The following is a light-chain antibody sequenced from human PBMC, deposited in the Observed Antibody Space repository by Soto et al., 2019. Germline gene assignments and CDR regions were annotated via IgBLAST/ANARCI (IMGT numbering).Light chain of an antibody. CDR1: QSINSY. Sequence: DIQMTQSPSSLSASVGDRVTITCRASQSINSYLNWYQQKPGKAPKFLIYAASSLQSGVPSRFSGSGSGTDFTLTISSLQSEDCETYYCQQSYSSPWTFGQGTKVEI. J-gene: IGKJ1*01. CDR3: QQSYSSPWT. V-gene: IGKV1-39*01. CDR2: AAS.